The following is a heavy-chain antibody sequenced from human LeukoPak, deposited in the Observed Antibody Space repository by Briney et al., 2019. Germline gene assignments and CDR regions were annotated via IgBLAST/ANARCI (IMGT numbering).Heavy chain of an antibody. CDR1: GASISTSY. D-gene: IGHD2-8*01. CDR3: ARDSLYATNWYDP. V-gene: IGHV4-59*01. CDR2: ISRSGST. J-gene: IGHJ5*02. Sequence: SETLSLTCTVSGASISTSYWNWIRQPPGKGLEWIGYISRSGSTNYNPSLASRVTISIDMYENQFSLKLRSVTAADTAVYYCARDSLYATNWYDPWGQGTLVTVSS.